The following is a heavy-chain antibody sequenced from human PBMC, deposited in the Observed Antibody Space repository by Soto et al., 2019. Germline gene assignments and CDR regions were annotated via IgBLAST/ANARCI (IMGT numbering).Heavy chain of an antibody. CDR1: GYTFTSYD. CDR3: ARMWELGYYYYGMDV. CDR2: MNPNSGNT. V-gene: IGHV1-8*01. Sequence: ASVKVSCKASGYTFTSYDINWVRQATGQGLEWMGWMNPNSGNTGYAEKFQSRVTMTRNTSISTAYMELSSLRSEDTAVYYCARMWELGYYYYGMDVWGQGTTVTVSS. D-gene: IGHD1-26*01. J-gene: IGHJ6*02.